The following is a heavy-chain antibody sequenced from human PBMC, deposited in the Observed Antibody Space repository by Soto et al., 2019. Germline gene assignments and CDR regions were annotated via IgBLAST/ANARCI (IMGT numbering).Heavy chain of an antibody. J-gene: IGHJ5*02. CDR2: ISAYNGNT. CDR3: ARWASLFKWFDT. V-gene: IGHV1-18*04. Sequence: GASVKVSCKASGYTFTSYGIDWVRQAARQGLECMGCISAYNGNTNDAQKLQGRVTMTTDTSTSTAYMELRSLRSDETAVYYCARWASLFKWFDTWGQGTLVTVSS. CDR1: GYTFTSYG.